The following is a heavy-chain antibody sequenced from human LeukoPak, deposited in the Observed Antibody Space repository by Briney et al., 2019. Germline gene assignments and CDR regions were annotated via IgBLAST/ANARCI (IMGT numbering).Heavy chain of an antibody. D-gene: IGHD6-19*01. Sequence: ASVKASCKASGYTFTGYYMHWVRQAPGQGLEWMGRINPNSGGTNYAQKFQGRVTMTRDTSISTAYTELSRLRSDDTAVYYCARDSHSSGWYLIGYWGQGTLVTVSS. CDR3: ARDSHSSGWYLIGY. CDR2: INPNSGGT. J-gene: IGHJ4*02. CDR1: GYTFTGYY. V-gene: IGHV1-2*06.